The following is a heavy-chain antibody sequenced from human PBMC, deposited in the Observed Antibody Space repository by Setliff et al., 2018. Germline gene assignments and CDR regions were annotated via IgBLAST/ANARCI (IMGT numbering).Heavy chain of an antibody. CDR3: ARDRRDYIGAGSSEIDYYYYYYMDV. CDR1: GGSISNFY. D-gene: IGHD3-10*01. Sequence: KSSETLSLTCSVSGGSISNFYWSWIRQPPGKGLEWIGSISPGRSINYNPSLRSRVTISGDTSKNQISLNLSSGTAADTAVYYCARDRRDYIGAGSSEIDYYYYYYMDVWGKGTTVT. J-gene: IGHJ6*03. CDR2: ISPGRSI. V-gene: IGHV4-4*09.